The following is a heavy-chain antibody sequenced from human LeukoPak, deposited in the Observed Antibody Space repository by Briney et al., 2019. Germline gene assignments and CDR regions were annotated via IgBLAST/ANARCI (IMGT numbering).Heavy chain of an antibody. CDR2: INHSGST. CDR3: ARGRKTFTIFGVVTPPLWFDP. CDR1: GGSFSGYY. V-gene: IGHV4-34*01. Sequence: SETLSLTCAVYGGSFSGYYWSWIRQPPGKGLEWIGEINHSGSTDSNPSLKSRVTISVDTSKNQFSLKLSSVTAADTAVYYCARGRKTFTIFGVVTPPLWFDPWGQGTLVTVSS. J-gene: IGHJ5*02. D-gene: IGHD3-3*01.